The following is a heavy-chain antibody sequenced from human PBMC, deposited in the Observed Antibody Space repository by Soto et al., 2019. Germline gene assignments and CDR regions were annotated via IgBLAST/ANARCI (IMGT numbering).Heavy chain of an antibody. CDR1: GGTFSSYA. CDR3: ARDTQTQDFWSGYSPYYFDY. V-gene: IGHV1-69*13. CDR2: IIPIFGTA. Sequence: SVKVSCKASGGTFSSYAISWVRQAPGQGLEWMGGIIPIFGTANYAQKFQGRVTITADESTSTAYMELSSLRSEDTAVYYCARDTQTQDFWSGYSPYYFDYWGQGTLVTVSS. D-gene: IGHD3-3*01. J-gene: IGHJ4*02.